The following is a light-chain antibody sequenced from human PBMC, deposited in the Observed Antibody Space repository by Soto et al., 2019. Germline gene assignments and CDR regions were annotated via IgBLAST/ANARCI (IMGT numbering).Light chain of an antibody. V-gene: IGKV1-9*01. CDR1: QGVSSS. Sequence: IQLTQSPPSLSASVGDRVTITCRAIQGVSSSLAWYHQQPGKAPKLLIYAATTLQSGVPSRFSGSGSGTDFTLTINSLQPEDFATYYCQQLHSYPFTFGQGTRLENK. CDR2: AAT. J-gene: IGKJ5*01. CDR3: QQLHSYPFT.